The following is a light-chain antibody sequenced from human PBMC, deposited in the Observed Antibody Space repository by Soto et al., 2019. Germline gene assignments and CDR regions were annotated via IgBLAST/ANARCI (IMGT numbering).Light chain of an antibody. CDR1: QSVSSNY. CDR3: QQYGSSSYT. V-gene: IGKV3-20*01. Sequence: EIVLTQSRGTLSLSPGERATLSCRASQSVSSNYLVWYQQRPGQAPRLLIHGASSRATGIPDRFSGSGSGTDFTLTLSRLEPEDFAVYYCQQYGSSSYTFGQGTQLEIK. CDR2: GAS. J-gene: IGKJ2*01.